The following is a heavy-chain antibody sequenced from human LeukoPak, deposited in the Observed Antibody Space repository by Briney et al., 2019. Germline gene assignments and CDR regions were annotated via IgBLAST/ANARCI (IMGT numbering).Heavy chain of an antibody. J-gene: IGHJ4*02. Sequence: PGGSLRLSCAASGFTFSSYWMSWVRQAPGKGLEWVANIKQDGSEKYYVDSVKGRFTISRDNAKNSLYLQMNSLRAEDTAVYYCARDFPRHHYYGSGSNPNPANFDYWGQGTLVTVSS. CDR3: ARDFPRHHYYGSGSNPNPANFDY. D-gene: IGHD3-10*01. CDR1: GFTFSSYW. V-gene: IGHV3-7*01. CDR2: IKQDGSEK.